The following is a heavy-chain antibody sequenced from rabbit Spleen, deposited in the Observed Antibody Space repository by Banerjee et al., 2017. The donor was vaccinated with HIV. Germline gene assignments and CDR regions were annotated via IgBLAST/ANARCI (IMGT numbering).Heavy chain of an antibody. CDR1: GFSFSDRDV. D-gene: IGHD1-1*01. CDR2: INAATGKP. CDR3: ARDLVGVIGWNFGW. J-gene: IGHJ4*01. V-gene: IGHV1S45*01. Sequence: QEQLVESGGGLVQPEGSLTLTCKASGFSFSDRDVMCWVRQSPGKGLEWLACINAATGKPVYATWAKGRFTISRTSSTTVTLRMTSLTAADRATYFCARDLVGVIGWNFGWWGPGTLVTVS.